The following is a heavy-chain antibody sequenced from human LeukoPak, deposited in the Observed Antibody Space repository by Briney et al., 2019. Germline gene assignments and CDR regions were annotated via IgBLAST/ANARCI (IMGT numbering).Heavy chain of an antibody. CDR2: ISNNGGST. D-gene: IGHD2-15*01. J-gene: IGHJ4*02. Sequence: GRSLRLSCSASGFTFSSYATRSVRQDPGNAPKAVPAISNNGGSTYYADSVKGRFTISRDNSKNTLYLQMSSLRAEDTAVYYCVKEGYCSGGSCYPRVDYWGQGTLVTVSS. CDR3: VKEGYCSGGSCYPRVDY. V-gene: IGHV3-64D*06. CDR1: GFTFSSYA.